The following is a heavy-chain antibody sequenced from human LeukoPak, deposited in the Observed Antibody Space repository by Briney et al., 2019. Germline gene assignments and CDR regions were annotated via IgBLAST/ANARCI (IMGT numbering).Heavy chain of an antibody. CDR2: IYYSGST. J-gene: IGHJ4*02. D-gene: IGHD6-13*01. V-gene: IGHV4-59*01. Sequence: PSQTLPLTCTVSGGSISSYYWSWIRQPPGKGLEWIGYIYYSGSTNYNPSHKSRVTISVDTSKNQFSLKLSSVTAADTAVYYCARGGGSSWFFRAVLYFDYWGQGTLVTVSS. CDR3: ARGGGSSWFFRAVLYFDY. CDR1: GGSISSYY.